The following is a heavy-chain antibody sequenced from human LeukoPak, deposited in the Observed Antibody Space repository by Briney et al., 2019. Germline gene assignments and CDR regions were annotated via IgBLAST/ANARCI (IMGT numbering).Heavy chain of an antibody. V-gene: IGHV4-59*01. D-gene: IGHD1-26*01. CDR1: DGSISSYY. Sequence: ETLSLTCNFSDGSISSYYWSWIRQPPGKGLEWIGYIYYTGTTNYNPSLKSRVTVSIDTSKNQFSLRLTSVTAADTAVYYCARDLGIVGATTLGYWGQGTLVTVSS. CDR2: IYYTGTT. J-gene: IGHJ4*02. CDR3: ARDLGIVGATTLGY.